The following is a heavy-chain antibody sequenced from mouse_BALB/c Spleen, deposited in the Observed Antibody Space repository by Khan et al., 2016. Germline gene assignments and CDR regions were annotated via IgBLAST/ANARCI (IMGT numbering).Heavy chain of an antibody. CDR3: ARSVYYGSYFDY. CDR1: GYTFTDYY. D-gene: IGHD2-2*01. J-gene: IGHJ2*01. V-gene: IGHV1-77*01. Sequence: QVQLQQSGAELARPGASVKLSCKASGYTFTDYYINWVKQRTGQGLEWIGEIYTGSGNTYYNEKFKGKATLTADKSSSTAYMQLSSLTSEDSAVYFCARSVYYGSYFDYWGQGTTLTVSS. CDR2: IYTGSGNT.